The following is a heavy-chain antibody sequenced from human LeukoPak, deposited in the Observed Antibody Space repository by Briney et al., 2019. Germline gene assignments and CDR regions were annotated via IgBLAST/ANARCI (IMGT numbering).Heavy chain of an antibody. V-gene: IGHV1-18*01. D-gene: IGHD2-2*01. CDR3: ARDWAGYCSSTSCYRNWFDH. J-gene: IGHJ5*02. CDR2: ISAYSGNT. CDR1: GYTFTSYG. Sequence: ASVKVSCKASGYTFTSYGISWVRQAPGQGLEWMGWISAYSGNTNYAQKLQGRVTMTTDTSTSTAYMELRSLRSDDTAVYYCARDWAGYCSSTSCYRNWFDHWGQGTLVTVSS.